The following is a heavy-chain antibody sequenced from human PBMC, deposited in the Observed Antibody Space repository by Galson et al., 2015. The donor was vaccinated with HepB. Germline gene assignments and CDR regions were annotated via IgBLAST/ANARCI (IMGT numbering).Heavy chain of an antibody. CDR3: ARVDDSSASVNPGKYFQH. CDR2: ISAYNGNT. J-gene: IGHJ1*01. Sequence: SVKVSCKASGYTFTSYGISWVRQAPGQGLEWMGWISAYNGNTNYAQKLQGRVTMTTDTSTSTAYMELSSLRSEDTAVYYCARVDDSSASVNPGKYFQHWGQGTLVTVSS. V-gene: IGHV1-18*01. CDR1: GYTFTSYG. D-gene: IGHD3-22*01.